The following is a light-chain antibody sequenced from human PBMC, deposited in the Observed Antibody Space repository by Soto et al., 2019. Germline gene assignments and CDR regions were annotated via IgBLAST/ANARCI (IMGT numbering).Light chain of an antibody. J-gene: IGKJ4*01. CDR1: QDISNY. Sequence: DIQMTQSPSSLSASVGDRVTITCQASQDISNYLNWYQQKPGKAPKLLIYDASNLETGVPSRFSGSRSGTDFTFNISSLQPEDIATYYCQQYDNLLLTFGGGTKVEIK. V-gene: IGKV1-33*01. CDR3: QQYDNLLLT. CDR2: DAS.